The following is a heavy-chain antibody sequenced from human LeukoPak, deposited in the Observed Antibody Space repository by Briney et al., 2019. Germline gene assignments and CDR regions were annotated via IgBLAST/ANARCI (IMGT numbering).Heavy chain of an antibody. V-gene: IGHV4-39*01. Sequence: SETLSLTCTVSGGSISSSSYYWGWIRQPPGKGLEWIGSIYYSGSTYYNPSLKSRVTISVDTSKNQFSLKLSSVTAADPAVYYCARNLIVGATPDYFDYWGQGTLVTVSS. J-gene: IGHJ4*02. CDR2: IYYSGST. D-gene: IGHD1-26*01. CDR3: ARNLIVGATPDYFDY. CDR1: GGSISSSSYY.